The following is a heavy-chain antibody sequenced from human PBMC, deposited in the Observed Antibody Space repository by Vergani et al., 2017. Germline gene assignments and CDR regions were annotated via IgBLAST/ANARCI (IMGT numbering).Heavy chain of an antibody. Sequence: EVQLVETGGGLIQPGGSLRLSCAASGFTVSSNYMSWVRQAPGKGLEWVSVIYSGGSTYYADSVKGRFTISRDNSKNTLYLQMNSLRAEDTAVYYCAKYLTPTLIVVVINAFDYWGQGTLVTVSS. D-gene: IGHD3-22*01. CDR3: AKYLTPTLIVVVINAFDY. CDR2: IYSGGST. V-gene: IGHV3-53*02. J-gene: IGHJ4*02. CDR1: GFTVSSNY.